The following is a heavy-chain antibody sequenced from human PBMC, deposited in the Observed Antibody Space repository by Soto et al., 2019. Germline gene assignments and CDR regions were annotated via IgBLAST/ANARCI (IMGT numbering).Heavy chain of an antibody. J-gene: IGHJ6*03. Sequence: PSETLSLTCTVSGGSISSYYWSWIRQPPGKGLEWIGYIYYSGSTNYNPSLKSRVTISVDTSKNQFSLKLSSVTAADTAVYYCAITKGLYYDLIMDVWGKRTTVTVSS. CDR2: IYYSGST. CDR3: AITKGLYYDLIMDV. CDR1: GGSISSYY. D-gene: IGHD3-3*01. V-gene: IGHV4-59*01.